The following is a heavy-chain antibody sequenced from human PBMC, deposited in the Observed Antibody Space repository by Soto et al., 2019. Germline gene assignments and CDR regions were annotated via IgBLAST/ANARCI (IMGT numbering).Heavy chain of an antibody. V-gene: IGHV4-39*01. Sequence: PSETLSLTCTVSGGSISSSSYYWGWIRQPPGKGLEWIGSIYYSGSTYYNPSLKSRVTISVDTSKNQFSLKLSSVTAADTAVYYCARQGGSYPGDWFDPWGQGTLVTVSS. CDR2: IYYSGST. D-gene: IGHD1-26*01. J-gene: IGHJ5*02. CDR3: ARQGGSYPGDWFDP. CDR1: GGSISSSSYY.